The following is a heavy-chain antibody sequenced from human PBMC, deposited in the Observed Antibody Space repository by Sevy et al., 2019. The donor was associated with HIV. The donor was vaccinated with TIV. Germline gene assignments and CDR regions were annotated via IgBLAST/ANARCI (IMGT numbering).Heavy chain of an antibody. J-gene: IGHJ4*02. CDR2: IYYSGST. CDR1: GGSISSSSNY. Sequence: SETLSLTCTVSGGSISSSSNYWGWIRQPPGKGLEWIGSIYYSGSTYYNPSLKSRVTISVDTSKNQFSLKLSSVTAADTAVYYCARQNDFLTYYFDYWGQGTLVTVSS. D-gene: IGHD3-16*01. V-gene: IGHV4-39*01. CDR3: ARQNDFLTYYFDY.